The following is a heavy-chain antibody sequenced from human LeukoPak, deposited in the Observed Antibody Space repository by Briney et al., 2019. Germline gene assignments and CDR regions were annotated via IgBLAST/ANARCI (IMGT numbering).Heavy chain of an antibody. J-gene: IGHJ6*02. CDR3: AREDVSTAGPAPHGMDV. D-gene: IGHD6-13*01. V-gene: IGHV1-3*01. Sequence: ASVKVPCKASGYTFTSYAIHWVRQAPGQRLEWMGWINAGKGNTKYSQTFQDRVTITRDTSASTAYMELSSLRSEDTAVYYCAREDVSTAGPAPHGMDVWGQGTTVTVSS. CDR2: INAGKGNT. CDR1: GYTFTSYA.